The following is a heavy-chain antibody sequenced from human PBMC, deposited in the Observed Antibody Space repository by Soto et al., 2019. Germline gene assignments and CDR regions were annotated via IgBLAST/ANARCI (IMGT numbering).Heavy chain of an antibody. CDR1: GGSFSGYY. D-gene: IGHD4-17*01. Sequence: SETLSLTCAVYGGSFSGYYWSWIRQPPGKGLEWIGEINHSGSTNYNPSLKSRVTISVDTSKNQFSLKLSSVTAADTAVYYCARARSTVTTYYYYYMDVWGKGTTVTVSS. CDR3: ARARSTVTTYYYYYMDV. J-gene: IGHJ6*03. CDR2: INHSGST. V-gene: IGHV4-34*01.